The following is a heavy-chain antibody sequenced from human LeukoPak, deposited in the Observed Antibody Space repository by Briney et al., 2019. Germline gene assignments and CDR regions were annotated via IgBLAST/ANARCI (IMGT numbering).Heavy chain of an antibody. Sequence: GGSLRLSCAASGFTVSSNYMSWVRQAPEKGLEWLARIKRQTEGWAKDYAAPVKGRFTISRDDSKSTVYLQMNSLEIEDTAVYFCSRNADHDWWGQGTLVTVSS. J-gene: IGHJ4*02. CDR1: GFTVSSNY. V-gene: IGHV3-15*01. CDR2: IKRQTEGWAK. CDR3: SRNADHDW. D-gene: IGHD1-14*01.